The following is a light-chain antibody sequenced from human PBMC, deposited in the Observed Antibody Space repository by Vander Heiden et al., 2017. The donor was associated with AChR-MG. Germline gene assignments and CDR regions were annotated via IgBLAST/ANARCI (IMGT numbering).Light chain of an antibody. Sequence: DIQMTQSPSTLSASVGDRDTITCRASQSISSWLAWYQQKPGKAPKLLIYKASSLESGVPSRFSGSGSATEFTLTISSLQPDDFATYYCQQYNSYSTFGQGTKLEIK. V-gene: IGKV1-5*03. CDR1: QSISSW. CDR3: QQYNSYST. CDR2: KAS. J-gene: IGKJ2*01.